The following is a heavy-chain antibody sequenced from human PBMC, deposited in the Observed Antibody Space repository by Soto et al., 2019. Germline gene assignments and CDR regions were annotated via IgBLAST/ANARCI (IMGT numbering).Heavy chain of an antibody. CDR2: IYWNDDK. CDR1: GFSLSTSGVG. J-gene: IGHJ4*02. V-gene: IGHV2-5*01. CDR3: AHSPPSLEWLCYFDY. D-gene: IGHD3-3*01. Sequence: QITLKESGPTLVKPTQTLTLTCTFSGFSLSTSGVGVGWIRQPPGKALEWLALIYWNDDKRYSPSLKSRLTITKDTSKNQGVLTMTNMDPVDTATYYCAHSPPSLEWLCYFDYWGQGTLVTVSS.